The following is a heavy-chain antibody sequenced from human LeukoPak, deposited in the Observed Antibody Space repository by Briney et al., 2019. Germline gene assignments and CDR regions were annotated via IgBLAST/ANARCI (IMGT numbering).Heavy chain of an antibody. V-gene: IGHV4-59*01. CDR1: GGSINSYY. CDR2: IYNSGST. J-gene: IGHJ5*02. Sequence: PSETLSLTCTVSGGSINSYYWSWIRQPPGKGLEWIGYIYNSGSTNYNPSLKSRVTISVDTSKNQFSLKLSSVTAADTAVYYCAREVEYCSSTSCSSGFDPWGQGTLVTVSS. D-gene: IGHD2-2*01. CDR3: AREVEYCSSTSCSSGFDP.